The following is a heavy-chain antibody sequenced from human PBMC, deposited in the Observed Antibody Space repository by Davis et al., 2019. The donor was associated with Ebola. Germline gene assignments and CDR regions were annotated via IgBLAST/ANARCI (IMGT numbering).Heavy chain of an antibody. D-gene: IGHD6-19*01. CDR2: ISSSGSTI. Sequence: LSLTCAASGFTFSDYYMSWIRQAPGKGLEWVSYISSSGSTIYYADSVKGRFTISRDNAKNSLYLQMNSLRAEDTAVYYCARADIYSSGWPYYYYGMDVWGQGTTVTVSS. CDR1: GFTFSDYY. V-gene: IGHV3-11*01. J-gene: IGHJ6*02. CDR3: ARADIYSSGWPYYYYGMDV.